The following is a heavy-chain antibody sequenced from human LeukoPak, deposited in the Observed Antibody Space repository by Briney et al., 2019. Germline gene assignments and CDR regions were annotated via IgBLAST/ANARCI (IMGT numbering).Heavy chain of an antibody. CDR3: ARPGSDWDTGPFDY. Sequence: SETLSLTCTVSGGPIKSHYWNWIRQPPGKGLEWIGYVSYSGSTNYNPSLKSRVSISVDTSKNQFFLKLSSVTAADTAVYYCARPGSDWDTGPFDYWGQGTLVTVSS. D-gene: IGHD6-19*01. CDR1: GGPIKSHY. CDR2: VSYSGST. V-gene: IGHV4-59*08. J-gene: IGHJ4*02.